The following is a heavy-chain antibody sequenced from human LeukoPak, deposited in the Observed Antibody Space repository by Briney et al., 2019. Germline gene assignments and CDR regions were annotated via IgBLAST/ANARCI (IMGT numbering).Heavy chain of an antibody. CDR2: ISGYNGDT. CDR3: ARLGSPFDIVPNTMDV. D-gene: IGHD2-15*01. V-gene: IGHV1-18*01. J-gene: IGHJ6*02. Sequence: ASVKVSRKASGYTFTAYGFSWVRQAPGQGLEWMGWISGYNGDTNYAQRLQGRVTLTTDTSTSTGYMELRSLRSDDTAVYYCARLGSPFDIVPNTMDVWGQGTTVTVSS. CDR1: GYTFTAYG.